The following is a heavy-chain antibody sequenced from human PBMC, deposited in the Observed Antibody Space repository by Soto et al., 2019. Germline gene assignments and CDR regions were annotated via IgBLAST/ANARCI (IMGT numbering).Heavy chain of an antibody. CDR3: ARAGLRTIFGVVIPNWFDP. J-gene: IGHJ5*02. D-gene: IGHD3-3*01. V-gene: IGHV3-21*01. CDR1: GFTFSSYG. CDR2: ISSSSSYI. Sequence: GGSLRLSCAASGFTFSSYGMHWVRQAPGKGLEWVSSISSSSSYIYYADSAKGRFTISRDNAKNSLYLQMNSLRAEDTAVYYCARAGLRTIFGVVIPNWFDPWGQGTLVTVSS.